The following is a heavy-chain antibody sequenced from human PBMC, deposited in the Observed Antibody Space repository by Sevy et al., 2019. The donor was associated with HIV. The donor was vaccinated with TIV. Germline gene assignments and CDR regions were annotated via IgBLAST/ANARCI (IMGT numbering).Heavy chain of an antibody. CDR2: ISYDGTYK. CDR1: GFSFSHYA. D-gene: IGHD2-8*01. CDR3: ARVAVSYCTNDCYHRFDY. J-gene: IGHJ4*02. Sequence: GGSLRLSCAVSGFSFSHYAFHWVRQAPGKGLEWVSLISYDGTYKYYTDSVKGRFTISRDNSKNTLYLQMNSLRGNDTAVYCCARVAVSYCTNDCYHRFDYWGPGVLVTVSS. V-gene: IGHV3-30-3*01.